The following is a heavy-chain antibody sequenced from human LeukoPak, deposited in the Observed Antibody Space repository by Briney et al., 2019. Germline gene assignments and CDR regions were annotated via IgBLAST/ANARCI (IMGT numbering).Heavy chain of an antibody. CDR1: GYTFTGYY. Sequence: ASVKVSCKASGYTFTGYYMHWVRQAPGQGLEWMGWINPNSGVTKFAQRFQGRITMTRDTSTSTAYLDLSSLRSDDTAVYYCATAVLYGGNDFDYWGQGTLVTVSS. D-gene: IGHD5-12*01. J-gene: IGHJ4*02. CDR3: ATAVLYGGNDFDY. CDR2: INPNSGVT. V-gene: IGHV1-2*02.